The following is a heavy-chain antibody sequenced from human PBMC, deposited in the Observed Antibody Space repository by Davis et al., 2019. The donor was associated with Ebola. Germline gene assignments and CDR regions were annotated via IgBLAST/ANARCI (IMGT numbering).Heavy chain of an antibody. CDR2: ISRVGSNK. V-gene: IGHV3-30-3*01. CDR3: ARDSSSSTGFWSGYCDY. CDR1: GFTFSSYA. D-gene: IGHD3-3*01. Sequence: GESLKISCAASGFTFSSYAMHWVRRTPGKGLEWVAVISRVGSNKYYADSVKGRFTISRDNSKNTLYLQMNSLRAEDTAVYYCARDSSSSTGFWSGYCDYWGQGTLVTVSS. J-gene: IGHJ4*02.